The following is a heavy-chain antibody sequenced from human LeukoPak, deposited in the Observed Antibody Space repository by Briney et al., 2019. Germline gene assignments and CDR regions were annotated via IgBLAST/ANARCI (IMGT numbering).Heavy chain of an antibody. CDR2: IYYSGST. J-gene: IGHJ6*03. CDR3: ARVGKPAAIEAHYYYYMDV. V-gene: IGHV4-59*08. Sequence: SETLSLTCTVSGGSISSYYWSWIRQPPGKGLEWIGYIYYSGSTYYNPSLKSRVTISVDTSKNQFSLKLSSVTAADTAVYYCARVGKPAAIEAHYYYYMDVWGKGTTVTVSS. D-gene: IGHD2-2*02. CDR1: GGSISSYY.